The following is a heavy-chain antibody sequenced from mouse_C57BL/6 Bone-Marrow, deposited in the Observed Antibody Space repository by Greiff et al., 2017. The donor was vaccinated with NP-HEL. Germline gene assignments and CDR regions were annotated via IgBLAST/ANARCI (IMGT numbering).Heavy chain of an antibody. Sequence: QVQLKQPGAELVMPGASVKLSCKASGYTFTSYWMHWVKQRPGQGLEWIGEIDPSDSYTNYNQKFKGKSTLTVDKSSSTAYMQLSSLTSEDSAVYYCARAPLSLYAMDYWGQGTSVTVSS. CDR1: GYTFTSYW. CDR2: IDPSDSYT. J-gene: IGHJ4*01. CDR3: ARAPLSLYAMDY. V-gene: IGHV1-69*01. D-gene: IGHD6-1*01.